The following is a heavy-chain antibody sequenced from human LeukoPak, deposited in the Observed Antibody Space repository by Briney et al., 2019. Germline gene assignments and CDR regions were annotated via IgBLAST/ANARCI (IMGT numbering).Heavy chain of an antibody. D-gene: IGHD3-22*01. J-gene: IGHJ4*02. CDR2: IYYSGST. V-gene: IGHV4-59*01. CDR1: GASICIYY. Sequence: SETLSLTCTVSGASICIYYWNCIREPPGEGLEWIGYIYYSGSTNYNPALKSRVTISEDTCKNKISLKLSSVTAADTAVYYCARVRGYYDSSGYDYWGQGTLVTVSS. CDR3: ARVRGYYDSSGYDY.